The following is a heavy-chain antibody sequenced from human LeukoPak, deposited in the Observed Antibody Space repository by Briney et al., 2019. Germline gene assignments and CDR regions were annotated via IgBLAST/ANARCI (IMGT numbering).Heavy chain of an antibody. CDR3: ARDANSYFDY. CDR1: GFTFSSYG. J-gene: IGHJ4*02. CDR2: IWYDGTNN. D-gene: IGHD1-7*01. V-gene: IGHV3-33*01. Sequence: GGSLRLSCAASGFTFSSYGLHWVRQAPGKGLEWVALIWYDGTNNYYGDSVKGRFTISRDNSKNTLYLQMNNLRAEDTAVYYCARDANSYFDYWGQGTLVTVSS.